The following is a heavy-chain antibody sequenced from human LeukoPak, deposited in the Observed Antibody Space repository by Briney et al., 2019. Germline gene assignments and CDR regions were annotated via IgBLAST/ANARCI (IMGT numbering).Heavy chain of an antibody. CDR2: IIPIFGTA. V-gene: IGHV1-69*13. Sequence: HRASVKVSCKASGGTFSSYAISWVRQAPGQGLEWMGGIIPIFGTANYAQKFQGRVTITADESTSTAYMELSSLRSEDTAVYYCARVAGGHRGNAFDIWGQGTMVTVSS. J-gene: IGHJ3*02. CDR3: ARVAGGHRGNAFDI. D-gene: IGHD3-16*01. CDR1: GGTFSSYA.